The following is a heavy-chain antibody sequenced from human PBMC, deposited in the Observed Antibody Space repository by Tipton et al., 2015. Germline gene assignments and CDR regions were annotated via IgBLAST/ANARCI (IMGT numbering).Heavy chain of an antibody. CDR1: GDSVSSNSAA. CDR2: TYYRSKWYN. J-gene: IGHJ4*02. V-gene: IGHV6-1*01. CDR3: ARHLEMPTNQELFDY. Sequence: GLVKPSQTLSLTCAISGDSVSSNSAAWNWIRQSPSRGLEWLGNTYYRSKWYNDYAVSVKSRITINPDTSKNHFSPQLNSVTPEDTAVYYCARHLEMPTNQELFDYWGQGTLVTVSS. D-gene: IGHD5-24*01.